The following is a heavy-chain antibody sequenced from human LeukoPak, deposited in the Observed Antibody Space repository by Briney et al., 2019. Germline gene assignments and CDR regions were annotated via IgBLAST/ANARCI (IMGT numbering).Heavy chain of an antibody. V-gene: IGHV4-31*02. J-gene: IGHJ4*02. CDR2: IHHGGTT. CDR1: GGPINSGNYY. CDR3: ARGDSYGSFDY. Sequence: SETLSLTCTVSGGPINSGNYYWGWIRQYPEKGLQWIANIHHGGTTYYNPSLKSRVTISIDTSKKQFSLMLTSVTAADPAVYYCARGDSYGSFDYWGQGTLVTVSS. D-gene: IGHD5-18*01.